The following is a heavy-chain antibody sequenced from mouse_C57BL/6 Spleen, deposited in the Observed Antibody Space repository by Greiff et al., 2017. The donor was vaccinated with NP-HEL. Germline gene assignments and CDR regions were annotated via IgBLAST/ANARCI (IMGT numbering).Heavy chain of an antibody. Sequence: QVQLKESGAELVRPGASVTLSCKASGYTFTDYEMHWVKQTPVHGLGWIGAIDPETGGTAYNQKFKGKAILTADKSSSTAYMELRSLTSEDSAVYYCTRAGDGSFDYWGQGTTLTVSS. CDR2: IDPETGGT. D-gene: IGHD3-3*01. V-gene: IGHV1-15*01. CDR1: GYTFTDYE. J-gene: IGHJ2*01. CDR3: TRAGDGSFDY.